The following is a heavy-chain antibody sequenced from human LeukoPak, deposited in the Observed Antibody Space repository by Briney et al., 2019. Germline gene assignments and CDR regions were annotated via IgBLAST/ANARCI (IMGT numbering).Heavy chain of an antibody. D-gene: IGHD3-3*01. CDR2: ISGSGLTT. V-gene: IGHV3-23*01. Sequence: GGSLRLSCAASGFTFDSYVMSWVRQAPGKGLEWVSVISGSGLTTHYGDSVKGRFTISRDNSKNTLYLQMNGLSADDTAVYYCAKARGNTYYDFWGGYIVWGQGTMVTVSS. J-gene: IGHJ3*01. CDR1: GFTFDSYV. CDR3: AKARGNTYYDFWGGYIV.